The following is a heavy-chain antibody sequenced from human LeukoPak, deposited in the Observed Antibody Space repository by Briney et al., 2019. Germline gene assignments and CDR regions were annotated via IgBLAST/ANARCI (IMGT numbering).Heavy chain of an antibody. CDR3: ARAPSEIGGYYPEYFRH. D-gene: IGHD3-22*01. CDR1: GFTFSTYA. CDR2: IKSDGGT. J-gene: IGHJ1*01. V-gene: IGHV3-74*01. Sequence: PGGSLRLSCAASGFTFSTYAMNWVRQAPGKGPVWVSRIKSDGGTNYADSVKGRFTISRDNAKKTVSLQMNSLRPEDTGVYYCARAPSEIGGYYPEYFRHWGQGTLVTVSS.